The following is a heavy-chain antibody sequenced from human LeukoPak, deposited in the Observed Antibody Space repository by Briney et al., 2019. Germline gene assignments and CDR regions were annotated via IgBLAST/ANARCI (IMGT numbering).Heavy chain of an antibody. J-gene: IGHJ3*02. CDR1: GFTFNTRA. D-gene: IGHD3-16*01. CDR3: VKNLGVNFNDAFDI. Sequence: GGSLRLSCAASGFTFNTRAMNWVRQAPGKGLECVSVISGSGGYAHYADSVKGRFTSSRDNSKNTLYLQMNSLRVEDTAIYYCVKNLGVNFNDAFDIWGQGTMVTVSS. V-gene: IGHV3-23*01. CDR2: ISGSGGYA.